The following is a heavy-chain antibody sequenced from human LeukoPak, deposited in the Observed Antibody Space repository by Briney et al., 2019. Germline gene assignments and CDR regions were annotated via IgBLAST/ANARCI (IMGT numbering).Heavy chain of an antibody. Sequence: KPSETLSLTCTVSGGSISSDTYYWGWIRQPPGKGLEWIGSFFYSGVTYYNPSLKSRVTISVDTSKNQFSLKLSSVTAADTAVYYCAQEMTDWGQGTLVTVSS. V-gene: IGHV4-39*07. D-gene: IGHD5-24*01. CDR1: GGSISSDTYY. CDR3: AQEMTD. CDR2: FFYSGVT. J-gene: IGHJ4*02.